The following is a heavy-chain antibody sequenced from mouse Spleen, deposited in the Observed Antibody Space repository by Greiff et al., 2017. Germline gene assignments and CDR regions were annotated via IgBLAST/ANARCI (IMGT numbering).Heavy chain of an antibody. CDR1: GFTFSSYA. CDR3: ARQRLITTVVADFDY. J-gene: IGHJ2*01. D-gene: IGHD1-1*01. Sequence: EVQVVESGGGLVKPGGSLKLSCAASGFTFSSYAMSWVRQTPEKRLEWVATISSGGSYTYYPDSVKGRFTISRDNAKNTLYLQMSSMRCEDTAMYYWARQRLITTVVADFDYWGQGTTLTVSS. CDR2: ISSGGSYT. V-gene: IGHV5-9-3*01.